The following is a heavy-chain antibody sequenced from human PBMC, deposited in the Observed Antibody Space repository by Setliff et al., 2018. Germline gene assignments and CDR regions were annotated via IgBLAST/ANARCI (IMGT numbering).Heavy chain of an antibody. J-gene: IGHJ3*02. CDR1: GYTFTSHY. CDR2: INPSSGRT. V-gene: IGHV1-46*01. D-gene: IGHD3-22*01. CDR3: ARDVFPYHYEGAFDI. Sequence: ASVKVSCKASGYTFTSHYMHWVRQAPGLGLEWIGTINPSSGRTSYAQKFQGRVTMTRDTSTSTVYRDMSSLRSEGTAVYYCARDVFPYHYEGAFDIWGQGTMVTVSS.